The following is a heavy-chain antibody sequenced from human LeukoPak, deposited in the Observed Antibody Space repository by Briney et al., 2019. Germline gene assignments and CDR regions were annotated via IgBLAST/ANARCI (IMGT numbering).Heavy chain of an antibody. CDR1: GGSVSSGSYY. V-gene: IGHV4-61*01. D-gene: IGHD2-2*01. CDR3: ERDGGGGFLLVPAA. CDR2: IYYSGST. J-gene: IGHJ4*02. Sequence: SETLSLTCTVSGGSVSSGSYYWSWIRQPPGKGLEWIGYIYYSGSTNYNPSLKSRVTISVDTSKNQFSLKLSSGTAADAAVYYCERDGGGGFLLVPAAWGQGTLVTVSS.